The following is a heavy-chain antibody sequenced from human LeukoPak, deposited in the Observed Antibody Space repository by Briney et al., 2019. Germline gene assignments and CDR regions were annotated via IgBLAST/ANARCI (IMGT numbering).Heavy chain of an antibody. CDR2: IYPGGSDT. Sequence: GESLKISCKGSGYSFTTYWIGWVRQMPGKGLEWMGIIYPGGSDTRYSPSFQGQVTLSADKSFSTAYLQWSSLKASDTAIYYCARHYPEGGYNYVDYWGQGTLVTVSS. V-gene: IGHV5-51*01. J-gene: IGHJ4*02. CDR1: GYSFTTYW. D-gene: IGHD5-24*01. CDR3: ARHYPEGGYNYVDY.